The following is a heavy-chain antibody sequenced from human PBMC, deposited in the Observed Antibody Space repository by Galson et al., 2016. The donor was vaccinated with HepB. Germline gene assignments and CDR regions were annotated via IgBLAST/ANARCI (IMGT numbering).Heavy chain of an antibody. V-gene: IGHV1-18*01. Sequence: SVKVSCKASGYTFPSYDISWVRQAPGQGLEWMGWITTNNGNANYAQKLQGRVTMTTDTSTSTAYMELRSPRSDDTAVYYCARGGASFSFDYWGQGTLVTVSS. CDR1: GYTFPSYD. CDR2: ITTNNGNA. CDR3: ARGGASFSFDY. J-gene: IGHJ4*02.